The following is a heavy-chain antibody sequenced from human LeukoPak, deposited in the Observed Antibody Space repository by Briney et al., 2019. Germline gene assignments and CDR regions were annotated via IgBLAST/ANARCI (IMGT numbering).Heavy chain of an antibody. D-gene: IGHD5-12*01. Sequence: GGSLRLSCAASGFTFSSYWMHWVRQAPGKGLEWVSSISRTGSYIYYADLVKGRFTISRDNAKNSLYLQMNSLRAEDTAVYYCARVKEASAFDVWGQGTMVTVSS. J-gene: IGHJ3*01. CDR2: ISRTGSYI. CDR1: GFTFSSYW. CDR3: ARVKEASAFDV. V-gene: IGHV3-21*01.